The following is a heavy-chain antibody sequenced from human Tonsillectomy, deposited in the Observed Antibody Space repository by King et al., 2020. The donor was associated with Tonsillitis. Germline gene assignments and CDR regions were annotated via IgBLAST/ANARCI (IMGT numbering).Heavy chain of an antibody. D-gene: IGHD6-13*01. CDR2: IGDSGGSR. V-gene: IGHV3-23*01. J-gene: IGHJ4*02. CDR3: AKARSGIPAAGTNY. CDR1: GFTFSSNG. Sequence: ESGGGLVQPGGSLILSCAASGFTFSSNGMNWVRQAPGRGLEWVSPIGDSGGSRYYADSVKGRFTSSRYHSKNTRFLQMNSLRAEDTAVYYCAKARSGIPAAGTNYWGQGTLVTVSS.